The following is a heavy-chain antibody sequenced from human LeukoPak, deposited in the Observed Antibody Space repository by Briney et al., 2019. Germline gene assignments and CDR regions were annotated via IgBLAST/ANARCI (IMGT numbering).Heavy chain of an antibody. CDR1: GYTFTSYD. CDR2: MNANSGNT. Sequence: GASVKVSCKASGYTFTSYDINWVRQATGQGLEWMGWMNANSGNTGYAQKFQGRVTMTRDTSISTAYMELSRLRSDDTAVYYCARVRFGDIFDYWGQGTLVTVSS. CDR3: ARVRFGDIFDY. D-gene: IGHD3-9*01. J-gene: IGHJ4*02. V-gene: IGHV1-8*01.